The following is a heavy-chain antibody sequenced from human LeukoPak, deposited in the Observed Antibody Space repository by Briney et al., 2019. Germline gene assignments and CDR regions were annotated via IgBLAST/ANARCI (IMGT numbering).Heavy chain of an antibody. J-gene: IGHJ5*02. CDR2: IYYSGGT. CDR1: GGSISIYY. D-gene: IGHD2-8*01. Sequence: SETLSLTCTVSGGSISIYYWSWIRQPPGKGLEWIGYIYYSGGTNYNPSLKSRVTISVDTSKNQFSLKLSSVTAADTAVYYCARFTNDWFDPWGQGTLVTVSS. CDR3: ARFTNDWFDP. V-gene: IGHV4-59*01.